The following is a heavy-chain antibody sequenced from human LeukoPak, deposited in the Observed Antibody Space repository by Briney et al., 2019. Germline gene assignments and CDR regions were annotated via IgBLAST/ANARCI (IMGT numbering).Heavy chain of an antibody. Sequence: GGSLRLSYAASGFTFSSYSMNWVRQAPGKGLEWVSSISSSSSYIYYAGSVKGRFTISRDNAKNSLYLQMNSLRAEDTAVYYCARGAAARRTYYFDYWGQGTLVTVSS. V-gene: IGHV3-21*01. J-gene: IGHJ4*02. CDR2: ISSSSSYI. CDR1: GFTFSSYS. D-gene: IGHD6-13*01. CDR3: ARGAAARRTYYFDY.